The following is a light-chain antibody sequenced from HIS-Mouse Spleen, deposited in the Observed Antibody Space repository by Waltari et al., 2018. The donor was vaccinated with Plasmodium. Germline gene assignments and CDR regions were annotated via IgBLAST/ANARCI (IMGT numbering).Light chain of an antibody. CDR1: QSVSSN. Sequence: ELVMTQSPATLSVSPGERAHLSCRASQSVSSNLAWYQQKPGQAPRLLIYGASTRATGIPARFSGSGSGTEFTLTISSLQSEDFAVYYCQQYNNWSFTFGPGTKVDIK. CDR2: GAS. J-gene: IGKJ3*01. V-gene: IGKV3-15*01. CDR3: QQYNNWSFT.